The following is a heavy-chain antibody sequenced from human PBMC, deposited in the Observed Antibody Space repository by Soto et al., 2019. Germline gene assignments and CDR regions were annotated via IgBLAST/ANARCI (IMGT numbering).Heavy chain of an antibody. J-gene: IGHJ4*02. V-gene: IGHV4-59*01. D-gene: IGHD2-15*01. CDR2: IYYSGRT. Sequence: GPGPLVSSETLSLTYTVSGDSISSYYWTWIRQPPGKGLEYIGYIYYSGRTYYNPSLKSRVTISVDTSKNQFSLKLSSVTAADTAVYYCARGHLGITTTGTWYDFDYWGQGTLVTVSS. CDR1: GDSISSYY. CDR3: ARGHLGITTTGTWYDFDY.